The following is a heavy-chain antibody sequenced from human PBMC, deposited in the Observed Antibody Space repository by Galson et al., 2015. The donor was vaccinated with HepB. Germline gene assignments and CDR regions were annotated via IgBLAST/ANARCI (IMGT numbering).Heavy chain of an antibody. CDR3: ARDHEQQLTTGALYYFDY. D-gene: IGHD6-13*01. Sequence: SVKVSCKASGYTFTSYYMHWVRQAPGQGLEWMGIINPSGGSTSYAQKFQGRVTMTRDTSTSTVHMELSSLRSEDTAVYYCARDHEQQLTTGALYYFDYWGQGTLVTVSS. CDR1: GYTFTSYY. V-gene: IGHV1-46*01. J-gene: IGHJ4*02. CDR2: INPSGGST.